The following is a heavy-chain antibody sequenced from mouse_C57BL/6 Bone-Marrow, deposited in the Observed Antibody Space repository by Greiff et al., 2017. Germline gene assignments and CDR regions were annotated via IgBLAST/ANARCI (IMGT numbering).Heavy chain of an antibody. CDR1: GFTFTSYW. CDR2: IDPSDSYT. CDR3: ARVDY. V-gene: IGHV1-69*01. J-gene: IGHJ4*01. Sequence: VQLQQPGAELVMPGASVKLSCKASGFTFTSYWMHWVKQRPGQGLEWIGEIDPSDSYTNYTQKFKGKSTLSVDKSSSTAYMQLSSLTAEDSAVYYCARVDYGGQGTAVTVSS.